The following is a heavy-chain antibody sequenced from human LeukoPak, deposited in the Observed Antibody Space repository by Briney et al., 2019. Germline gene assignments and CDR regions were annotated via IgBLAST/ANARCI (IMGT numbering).Heavy chain of an antibody. D-gene: IGHD2-2*02. CDR3: AKYLVVVPAAIDY. J-gene: IGHJ4*02. CDR2: IYHSGST. CDR1: GGSISSGGYY. Sequence: PSETLSLTCTVSGGSISSGGYYWSWIRQPPGKGLEWIGYIYHSGSTYYNPSLKSRVTISVDRSKNQFSLKLSSVTAADTAVYYCAKYLVVVPAAIDYWGQGTLVTVSS. V-gene: IGHV4-30-2*01.